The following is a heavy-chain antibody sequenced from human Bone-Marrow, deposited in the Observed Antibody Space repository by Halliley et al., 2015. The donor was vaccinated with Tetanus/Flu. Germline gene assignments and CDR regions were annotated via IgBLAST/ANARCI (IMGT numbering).Heavy chain of an antibody. CDR2: ISGGSSYI. CDR1: GFTFSSYS. J-gene: IGHJ4*02. Sequence: SLRLSCAASGFTFSSYSMNWVRQAPGKGLEWVSCISGGSSYIYYADSVKGRFTISRDNAKNSLYLQMNSLRAEDTAVYYCARDLSYYFDYWGQGALVTVSS. CDR3: ARDLSYYFDY. D-gene: IGHD3-16*01. V-gene: IGHV3-21*01.